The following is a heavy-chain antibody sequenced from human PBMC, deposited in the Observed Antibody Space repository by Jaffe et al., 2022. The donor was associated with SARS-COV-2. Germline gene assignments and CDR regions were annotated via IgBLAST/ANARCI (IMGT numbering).Heavy chain of an antibody. CDR2: IDPSDSYT. V-gene: IGHV5-10-1*03. J-gene: IGHJ5*02. CDR3: ARHLNSRKQQLVQRCWFDP. Sequence: EVQLVQSGAEVKKPGESLRISCKGSGYSFTSYWISWVRQMPGKGLEWMGRIDPSDSYTNYSPSFQGHVTISADKSISTAYLQWSSLKASDTAMYYCARHLNSRKQQLVQRCWFDPWGQGTLVTVSS. CDR1: GYSFTSYW. D-gene: IGHD6-13*01.